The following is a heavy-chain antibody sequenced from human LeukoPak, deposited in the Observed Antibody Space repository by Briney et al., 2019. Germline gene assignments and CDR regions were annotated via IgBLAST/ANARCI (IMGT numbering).Heavy chain of an antibody. Sequence: PGGSLRLSCTASGFTFSTYAMSWVRQAPGEGLEWVSGISGSGGSTYYTDSVKGRFTISRDNSQNTLHLQMSSLRAEDTALYYCVKDRCDRTTCPEVWGQGTLVTVSS. V-gene: IGHV3-23*01. CDR2: ISGSGGST. D-gene: IGHD2-2*01. J-gene: IGHJ4*02. CDR1: GFTFSTYA. CDR3: VKDRCDRTTCPEV.